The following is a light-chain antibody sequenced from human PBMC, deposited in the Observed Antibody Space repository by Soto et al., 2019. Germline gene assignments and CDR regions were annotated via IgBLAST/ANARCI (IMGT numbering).Light chain of an antibody. CDR2: GVT. Sequence: QSALTQPASVSGSPGQSITISSTGTSSDIGGYDYVSWYQHHPGKAPKFIIYGVTNRPSGVSHRFSGSKSANTASLTISGLQAEDEADYYCTSYTSSSTHVFGTGTKVTVL. CDR1: SSDIGGYDY. V-gene: IGLV2-14*01. CDR3: TSYTSSSTHV. J-gene: IGLJ1*01.